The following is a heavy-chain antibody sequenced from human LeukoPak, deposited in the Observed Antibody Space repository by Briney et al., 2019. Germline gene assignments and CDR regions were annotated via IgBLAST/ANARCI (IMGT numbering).Heavy chain of an antibody. D-gene: IGHD6-19*01. Sequence: GASVKVSCKASGYTFTSYYMHWVRQAPGQGLEWMGIINPSGGSTSYAQKFQGRVTMTRDTSTSTVYMELSSLRSEDTAVYYCARDLGQWQWLVLGGMDVWGQGTTVTVSS. CDR1: GYTFTSYY. CDR2: INPSGGST. J-gene: IGHJ6*02. V-gene: IGHV1-46*01. CDR3: ARDLGQWQWLVLGGMDV.